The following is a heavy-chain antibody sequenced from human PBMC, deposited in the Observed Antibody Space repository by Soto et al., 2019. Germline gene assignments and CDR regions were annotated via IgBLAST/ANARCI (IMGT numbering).Heavy chain of an antibody. CDR2: IWYDGSNK. V-gene: IGHV3-33*01. Sequence: QVQLVESGGGVVQPGRSLRLSCAASEFTFSHYGMPWVRQAPGKGLEWLAVIWYDGSNKYYADSVKGRFTISRDNSKKTLYLQMNSLRVEVTAVYYCAGDRVRFLEWWFDHWGQGTLVTVSS. CDR1: EFTFSHYG. D-gene: IGHD3-3*01. J-gene: IGHJ5*02. CDR3: AGDRVRFLEWWFDH.